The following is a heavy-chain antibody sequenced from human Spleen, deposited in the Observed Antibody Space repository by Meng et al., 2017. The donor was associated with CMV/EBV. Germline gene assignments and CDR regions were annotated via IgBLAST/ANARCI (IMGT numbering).Heavy chain of an antibody. CDR3: AKGSRSGVSGATYFDY. D-gene: IGHD1-26*01. CDR2: ISGGGIST. CDR1: GFIFSNYA. J-gene: IGHJ4*02. Sequence: GGSLRLSCAASGFIFSNYAMSWVRQAPGKGLEWVSAISGGGISTYYADSVKGRFTISRDNSKNTLYLQMNSLGAEDTAVYYCAKGSRSGVSGATYFDYWGQGALVTVSS. V-gene: IGHV3-23*01.